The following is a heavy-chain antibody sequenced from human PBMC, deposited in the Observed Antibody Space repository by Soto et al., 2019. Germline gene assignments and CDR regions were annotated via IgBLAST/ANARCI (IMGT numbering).Heavy chain of an antibody. V-gene: IGHV4-34*01. D-gene: IGHD1-26*01. Sequence: SETLSLTCAVYGGSFSGYSWTWIRQSPGKGLEWIGQINVGGSANYNPSFKSRVTLSVDTSNNVFFLELSFLTAADTVVFYFARGLFSETHYSGGWYFFDYWGQGTLVTVSS. CDR1: GGSFSGYS. J-gene: IGHJ4*02. CDR3: ARGLFSETHYSGGWYFFDY. CDR2: INVGGSA.